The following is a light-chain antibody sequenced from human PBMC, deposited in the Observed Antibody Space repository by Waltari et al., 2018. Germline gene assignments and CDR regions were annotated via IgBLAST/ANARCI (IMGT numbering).Light chain of an antibody. CDR3: QQSYRTLYT. J-gene: IGKJ2*01. CDR1: QTITTY. Sequence: DIQMTQSPSSLYASVGDRVTITCRASQTITTYLTWYQQKPGKAPKLRIYAAASVQSGVPSRFSVSASGTDVTLAISSLQPEDFATYYCQQSYRTLYTFGQGTKLEIK. V-gene: IGKV1-39*01. CDR2: AAA.